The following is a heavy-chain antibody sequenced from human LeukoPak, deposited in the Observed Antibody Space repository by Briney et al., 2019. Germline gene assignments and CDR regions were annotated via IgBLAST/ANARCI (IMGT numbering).Heavy chain of an antibody. D-gene: IGHD5-24*01. CDR1: GFTFSSYS. CDR2: ISSSSSYI. CDR3: ARDGNSFSDGYLLDY. J-gene: IGHJ4*02. Sequence: GGSLRLSCAASGFTFSSYSMNWVRQAPGKGLEWVSSISSSSSYIYYADSVKGRFTISRDNAKNSLYLQMNGLRAEDTAVYYCARDGNSFSDGYLLDYWGQGTLVTVSS. V-gene: IGHV3-21*01.